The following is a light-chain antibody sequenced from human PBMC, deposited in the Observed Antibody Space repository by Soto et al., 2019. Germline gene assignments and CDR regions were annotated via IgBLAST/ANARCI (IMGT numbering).Light chain of an antibody. CDR2: DAS. V-gene: IGKV3-11*01. J-gene: IGKJ1*01. CDR3: QQRTSSPLT. Sequence: EIVLTQSPSTLSLSPGERAALSCRASQSIASYLDWYQQKPGKAPKLLIYDASNMATGVPSRFSGSGSGTDFTLTISSLQPEDFAIYYCQQRTSSPLTFGQGTKVEVK. CDR1: QSIASY.